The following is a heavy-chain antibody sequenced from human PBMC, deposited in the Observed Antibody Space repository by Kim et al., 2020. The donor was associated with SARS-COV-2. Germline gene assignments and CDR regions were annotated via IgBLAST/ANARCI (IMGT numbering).Heavy chain of an antibody. V-gene: IGHV3-43*01. Sequence: KGRFTISRDNSKNSLYLRMNSLRTEDTAFYYCVKGRRRYGSGSYQYFDYWGQGTLVTVSS. D-gene: IGHD3-10*01. CDR3: VKGRRRYGSGSYQYFDY. J-gene: IGHJ4*02.